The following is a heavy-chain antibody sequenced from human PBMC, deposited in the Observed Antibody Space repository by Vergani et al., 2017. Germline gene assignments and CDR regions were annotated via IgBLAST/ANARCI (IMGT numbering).Heavy chain of an antibody. CDR3: ARDGYCYDSSGYYRAFDY. CDR2: ISSNGGST. Sequence: EVQLVESGGGLVQPGGSLRLSCSASGFTFSSYAMHWVRQAPGKGLEYVSAISSNGGSTYYADSVKGRFTISRDNSKNTLYLQMSSLRAEDTAVYYCARDGYCYDSSGYYRAFDYWGQGTLVTVSS. CDR1: GFTFSSYA. D-gene: IGHD3-22*01. J-gene: IGHJ4*02. V-gene: IGHV3-64D*06.